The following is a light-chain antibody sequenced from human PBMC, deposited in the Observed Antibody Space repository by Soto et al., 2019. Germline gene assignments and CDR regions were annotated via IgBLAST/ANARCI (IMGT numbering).Light chain of an antibody. CDR1: ISDVGGYNY. J-gene: IGLJ3*02. CDR2: DVN. V-gene: IGLV2-14*03. CDR3: SSYAGSRTLRV. Sequence: QSAPTQPASVSGSPGQSITISCTGTISDVGGYNYVSWYQQYPGKAPKLLIYDVNSRPSGVSARFSGSKSGNTASLTISGVQTEDEADYYCSSYAGSRTLRVFGGGTKLTVL.